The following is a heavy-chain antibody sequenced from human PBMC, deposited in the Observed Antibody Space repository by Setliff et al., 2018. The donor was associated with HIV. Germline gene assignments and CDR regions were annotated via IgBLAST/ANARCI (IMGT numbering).Heavy chain of an antibody. D-gene: IGHD2-8*02. J-gene: IGHJ2*01. V-gene: IGHV4-34*01. Sequence: PSETLSLTCAVYGGSLSAHYWTWIRQPPGKGLEWIGEINQSGSTKENPSLKSRVTLSIDTSKNQFSLKMRFVTAADMAVYYCARVGRDRLVTSGLYFDLWGRGTLVTVSS. CDR2: INQSGST. CDR1: GGSLSAHY. CDR3: ARVGRDRLVTSGLYFDL.